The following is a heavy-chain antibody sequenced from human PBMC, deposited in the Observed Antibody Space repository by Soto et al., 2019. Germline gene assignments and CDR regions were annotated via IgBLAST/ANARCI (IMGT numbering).Heavy chain of an antibody. CDR3: ASKRLSFYGLDV. Sequence: EVQLVESGGGLVQPGGSLRLSCTASGFSLSTSWMTWVRQAPGKGLEWVANIMQDGSDKYYVDSVKGRFTISRDNAKNSLYLQMTCLRAEDTAVYYCASKRLSFYGLDVWGPRDHGHRLL. CDR1: GFSLSTSW. J-gene: IGHJ6*01. CDR2: IMQDGSDK. D-gene: IGHD1-1*01. V-gene: IGHV3-7*01.